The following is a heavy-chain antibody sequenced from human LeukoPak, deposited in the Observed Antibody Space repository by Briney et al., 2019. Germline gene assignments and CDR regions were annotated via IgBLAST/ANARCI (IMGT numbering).Heavy chain of an antibody. J-gene: IGHJ4*02. CDR3: ATLSSGGSGSYHHY. CDR1: GFTVSSKY. Sequence: PGGSLRLSCAASGFTVSSKYMAWVRQAPGKGLEWVSSISAGGSGTYFADSVKGRFRISRDNSKSTLFLQMNSLRVEDTAIYYCATLSSGGSGSYHHYWGQGTLVTVSS. V-gene: IGHV3-23*01. CDR2: ISAGGSGT. D-gene: IGHD3-10*01.